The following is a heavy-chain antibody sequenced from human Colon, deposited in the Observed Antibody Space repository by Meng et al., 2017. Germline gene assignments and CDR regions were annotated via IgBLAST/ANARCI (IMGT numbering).Heavy chain of an antibody. V-gene: IGHV4-61*08. CDR2: AST. D-gene: IGHD1-26*01. J-gene: IGHJ4*02. Sequence: VHASDILYVVCVVSVGSCSSSGNQSSWIRQPPVKGLEWIGYASTNYNPSIKSRVTISVDTSNNQFSLTLTSVTAADTALYYCSRDHMGSLDYWGQGSLVTVSS. CDR3: SRDHMGSLDY. CDR1: VGSCSSSGNQ.